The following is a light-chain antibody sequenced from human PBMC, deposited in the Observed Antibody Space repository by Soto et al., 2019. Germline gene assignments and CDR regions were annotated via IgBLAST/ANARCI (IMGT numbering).Light chain of an antibody. Sequence: EIVMTQSPATLSVSPGERATLSCRASQSVSSNLAWYQQKPGRAPRLLIYGASTRATGMPARFSGSGSGTELNLTISSLQSEDFAVYYCQQYNDWPPTFGQGTKVEIK. CDR1: QSVSSN. V-gene: IGKV3-15*01. J-gene: IGKJ1*01. CDR2: GAS. CDR3: QQYNDWPPT.